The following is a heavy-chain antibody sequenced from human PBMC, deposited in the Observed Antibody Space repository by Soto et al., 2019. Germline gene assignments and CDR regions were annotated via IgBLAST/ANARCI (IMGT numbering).Heavy chain of an antibody. CDR1: GGSISSSSYY. Sequence: ATLSLTGTVSGGSISSSSYYWGWIRQPPGKGLEWIGSIYYSGSTYYNPSLKSRVTISVDTSKNQFSLKLSSVTAADTAVYYCARSDCSSTSCHDAFDIWGQGTMVTVSS. J-gene: IGHJ3*02. CDR2: IYYSGST. CDR3: ARSDCSSTSCHDAFDI. D-gene: IGHD2-2*01. V-gene: IGHV4-39*01.